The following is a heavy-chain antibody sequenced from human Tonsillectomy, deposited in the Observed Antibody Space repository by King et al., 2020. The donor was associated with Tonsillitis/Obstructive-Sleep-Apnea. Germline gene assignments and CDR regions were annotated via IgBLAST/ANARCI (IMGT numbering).Heavy chain of an antibody. CDR3: ARDMVLEAGGNAFDI. CDR1: TGSISSYS. Sequence: VQLQESGPGLVKPSETLSLTCTVSTGSISSYSWSWIRQPPGKGLEWIGYIYYSGSTNYNPALKSRVTISVDTSKNQFSLRLSSVTAADTAGYYCARDMVLEAGGNAFDIWGQGTMVTVSS. D-gene: IGHD2-8*01. V-gene: IGHV4-59*01. J-gene: IGHJ3*02. CDR2: IYYSGST.